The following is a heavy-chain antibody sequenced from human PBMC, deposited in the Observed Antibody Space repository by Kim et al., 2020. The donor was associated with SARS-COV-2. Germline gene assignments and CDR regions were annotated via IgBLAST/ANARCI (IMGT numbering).Heavy chain of an antibody. Sequence: ASVKVSCKVSGYTFISYEINWVRQAPGQGLEWMGCMNPNSGNTDYAQEFQGRVTMTKNTSISTAYMELTSLRSEDTAVYYCARQGGYYYGMDVWGQGTTVTVSS. CDR2: MNPNSGNT. J-gene: IGHJ6*02. CDR1: GYTFISYE. V-gene: IGHV1-8*01. CDR3: ARQGGYYYGMDV.